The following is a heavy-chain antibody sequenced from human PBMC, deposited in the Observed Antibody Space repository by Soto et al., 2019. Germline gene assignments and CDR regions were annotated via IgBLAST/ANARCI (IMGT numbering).Heavy chain of an antibody. CDR3: AITAMINRDSSTSFDY. Sequence: LRLSFAASGLTFSNVWMTWVRQAPGKGLEWVGRIKSKSDGETADVAAPVKARFTISRDDSKNTVFLEMNGLKSEDTALYYCAITAMINRDSSTSFDYWGRGTQVTVSS. D-gene: IGHD5-18*01. CDR1: GLTFSNVW. CDR2: IKSKSDGETA. J-gene: IGHJ4*02. V-gene: IGHV3-15*01.